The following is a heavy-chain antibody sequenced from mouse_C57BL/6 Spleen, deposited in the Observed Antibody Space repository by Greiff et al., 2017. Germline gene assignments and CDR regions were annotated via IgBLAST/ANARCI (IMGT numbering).Heavy chain of an antibody. CDR2: ISSGSSTI. J-gene: IGHJ2*01. D-gene: IGHD1-1*01. CDR3: ASDGRPYYFDY. Sequence: EVKLVESGGGLVKPGGSLKLSCAASGFTFSDYGMHWVRQAPEKGLEWVAYISSGSSTIYYADTVKGRFTISRDNAKNTLFLQMTSLRSEDTAMYYCASDGRPYYFDYWGQGTTLTVSS. V-gene: IGHV5-17*01. CDR1: GFTFSDYG.